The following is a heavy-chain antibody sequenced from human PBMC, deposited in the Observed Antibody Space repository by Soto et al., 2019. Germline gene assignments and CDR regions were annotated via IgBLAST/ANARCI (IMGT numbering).Heavy chain of an antibody. D-gene: IGHD2-15*01. CDR1: GFRFSSYN. J-gene: IGHJ6*02. V-gene: IGHV3-30*03. CDR2: ISYDGAVK. CDR3: VRDTAYCSGGTCYSSHDMDV. Sequence: QVQVVESGGGVVQPGRSLRLSCAASGFRFSSYNMDWVRQAPGKGLEWVASISYDGAVKYYADSVKGRFSISRDNAKNTVELQMNSLRAEDSAVYHCVRDTAYCSGGTCYSSHDMDVWGQGTTVTVSS.